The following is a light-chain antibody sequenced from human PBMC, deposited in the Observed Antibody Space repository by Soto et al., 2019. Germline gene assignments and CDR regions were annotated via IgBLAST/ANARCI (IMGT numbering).Light chain of an antibody. J-gene: IGKJ1*01. CDR3: QQYNSYSRT. V-gene: IGKV1-5*01. CDR2: DAS. Sequence: DIQMTQSPSSLSASVGDRDTITCRASQSISSYLNWYQQKPGKAPKLLIYDASSLESGVPSRFSGSGSGTEFTLTISSLQPDDFATYYCQQYNSYSRTFGQGTKVDIK. CDR1: QSISSY.